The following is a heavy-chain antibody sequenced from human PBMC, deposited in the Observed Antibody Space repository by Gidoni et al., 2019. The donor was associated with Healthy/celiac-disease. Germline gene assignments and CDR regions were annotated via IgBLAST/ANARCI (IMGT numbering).Heavy chain of an antibody. J-gene: IGHJ4*02. CDR1: GFTFSDYY. CDR3: ARDQTDYYDSSGFFDY. D-gene: IGHD3-22*01. V-gene: IGHV3-11*06. Sequence: QVQLVESGGGLVKPGGSLRLSCAASGFTFSDYYMSWIRQAPGKGLEWVSYISSSSSYTNYADSVKGRFTISRDNAKNSLYLQMNSLRAEDTAVYYCARDQTDYYDSSGFFDYWGQGTLVTVSS. CDR2: ISSSSSYT.